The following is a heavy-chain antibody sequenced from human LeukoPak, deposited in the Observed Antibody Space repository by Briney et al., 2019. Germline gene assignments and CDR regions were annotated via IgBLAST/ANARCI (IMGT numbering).Heavy chain of an antibody. V-gene: IGHV3-48*04. CDR3: ARVDSVLRYFDWLLDY. D-gene: IGHD3-9*01. Sequence: PGRSLRLSCAASGFTFSSYTMHWVRQAPGKGLEWVSYISGSGDVIYYADSVKGRFTISRDNAESSLYLQMDSLRAEDTAIYYCARVDSVLRYFDWLLDYWGQGALVTVSS. CDR2: ISGSGDVI. CDR1: GFTFSSYT. J-gene: IGHJ4*02.